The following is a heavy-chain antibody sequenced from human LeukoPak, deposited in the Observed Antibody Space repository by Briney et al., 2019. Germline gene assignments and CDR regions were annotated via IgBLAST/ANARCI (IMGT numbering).Heavy chain of an antibody. CDR2: INPTSFGT. Sequence: GASVKVSCKASGYTFTGYYIHWVRQAPGQGLEWMGWINPTSFGTKYEQKFQGRVTMTRDTSISTAYMELSRLRSDDTAIYYCARAFLWFGESFYDAYDIWGQGTMVTISS. CDR3: ARAFLWFGESFYDAYDI. D-gene: IGHD3-10*01. J-gene: IGHJ3*02. V-gene: IGHV1-2*02. CDR1: GYTFTGYY.